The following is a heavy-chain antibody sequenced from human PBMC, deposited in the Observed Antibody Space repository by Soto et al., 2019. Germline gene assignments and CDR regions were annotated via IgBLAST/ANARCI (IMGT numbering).Heavy chain of an antibody. CDR2: IIPIFGTA. CDR1: GGTFSSYA. J-gene: IGHJ4*02. D-gene: IGHD3-22*01. V-gene: IGHV1-69*13. Sequence: SVKVSCKASGGTFSSYAISWVRQAPGQGLEWMGGIIPIFGTANYAQKFQGRVTITADESTSTAYMELSSLRSEDTAVYYCARARGEYYYDSSGYFDYWGQGTLVTVS. CDR3: ARARGEYYYDSSGYFDY.